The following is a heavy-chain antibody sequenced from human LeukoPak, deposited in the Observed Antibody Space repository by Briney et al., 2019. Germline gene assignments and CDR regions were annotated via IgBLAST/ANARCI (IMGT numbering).Heavy chain of an antibody. J-gene: IGHJ4*02. V-gene: IGHV6-1*01. D-gene: IGHD1-26*01. Sequence: SQTLSLTCDISGDSVSSNSVTWNWIRQSPSRGLEWLGRTYYRSKWYNDSAVSVKSRIIINPDTSKNQFSLQLNSVTPEDTAVYYCARDLDAGATPFHFDYWGQGTLVTVSS. CDR3: ARDLDAGATPFHFDY. CDR1: GDSVSSNSVT. CDR2: TYYRSKWYN.